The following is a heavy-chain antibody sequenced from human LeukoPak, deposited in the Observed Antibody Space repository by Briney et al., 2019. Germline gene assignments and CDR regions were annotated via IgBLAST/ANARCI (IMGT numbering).Heavy chain of an antibody. CDR2: INHSGST. CDR1: GGSFSGYY. D-gene: IGHD4-11*01. CDR3: ARGLYSNYFRWFDP. J-gene: IGHJ5*02. Sequence: NPSETLSLTCAVYGGSFSGYYWSWIRQPPGKGLEWIGEINHSGSTNYNPSLKSRVTISVDTSKNQFSLKLSSVTAVDTAVYYCARGLYSNYFRWFDPWGQGTLVTVSS. V-gene: IGHV4-34*01.